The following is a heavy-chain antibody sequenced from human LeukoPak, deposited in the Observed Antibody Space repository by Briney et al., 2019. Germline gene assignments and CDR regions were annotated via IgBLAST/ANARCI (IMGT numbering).Heavy chain of an antibody. V-gene: IGHV4-59*01. CDR3: ARGAATFDP. D-gene: IGHD1-26*01. J-gene: IGHJ5*02. Sequence: PSETLSLTCTVSGSSIGTYYWSWIRQPPGKGLEWIGYIDYSGSTNYNPSLKSRVTVLIDTSRKQFSLKLSSVTAADTAVYYCARGAATFDPWGQGTLVTVSS. CDR1: GSSIGTYY. CDR2: IDYSGST.